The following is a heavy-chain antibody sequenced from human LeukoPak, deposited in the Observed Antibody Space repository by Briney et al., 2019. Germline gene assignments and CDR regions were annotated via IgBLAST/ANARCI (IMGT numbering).Heavy chain of an antibody. CDR1: GGTFSSYA. CDR2: IIPIFGTA. Sequence: SVKVSCKASGGTFSSYAICWVRQAPGQGLEWMGGIIPIFGTANYAQKFQGRVTITADESTSTAYMELSSLRSEDTAVYYCASTTTIAVAGNFDYWGQGTLVTVSS. J-gene: IGHJ4*02. CDR3: ASTTTIAVAGNFDY. D-gene: IGHD6-19*01. V-gene: IGHV1-69*13.